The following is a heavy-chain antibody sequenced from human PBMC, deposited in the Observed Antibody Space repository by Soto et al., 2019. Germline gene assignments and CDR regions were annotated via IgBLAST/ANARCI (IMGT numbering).Heavy chain of an antibody. V-gene: IGHV3-23*01. J-gene: IGHJ6*02. CDR1: GFTFSSHV. Sequence: EVQLLESGGGLVQLGGSLRLSCAASGFTFSSHVMNWVRQAPGKGLEWVAAISGGGGTTYYGDSVEGRFTMSRDNSKNTLYLQMNSLRADDTAVYYCARGPRAPPPHDYGMDVWGQGTTVTVSS. CDR2: ISGGGGTT. CDR3: ARGPRAPPPHDYGMDV.